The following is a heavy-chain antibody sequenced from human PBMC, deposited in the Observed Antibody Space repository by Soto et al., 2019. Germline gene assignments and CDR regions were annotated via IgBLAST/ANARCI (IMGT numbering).Heavy chain of an antibody. J-gene: IGHJ4*02. CDR2: VDSGGITT. CDR3: VKESPEFDY. CDR1: GFTFSSYS. Sequence: GESLKISCAASGFTFSSYSMNWVRQAPGKGLEWVSFVDSGGITTYYADSVKGRFTISRDNAANSLFLQMNSLRAEDTAVYYCVKESPEFDYWGRGTLVTVSS. V-gene: IGHV3-48*01.